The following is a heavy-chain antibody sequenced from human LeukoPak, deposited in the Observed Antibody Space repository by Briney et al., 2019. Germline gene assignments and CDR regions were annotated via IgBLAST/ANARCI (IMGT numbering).Heavy chain of an antibody. CDR3: ATSAYGDYVLMNWFDP. D-gene: IGHD4-17*01. CDR1: GFTFSSYG. J-gene: IGHJ5*02. CDR2: ISYDGSNK. Sequence: SGGSLRLSCAASGFTFSSYGMHWVRQAPGKGLEWVAVISYDGSNKYYADSVKGRFTISRDNSKNTLYLQMNSLRAEDTAVYYCATSAYGDYVLMNWFDPWGQGTLVTVSS. V-gene: IGHV3-30*03.